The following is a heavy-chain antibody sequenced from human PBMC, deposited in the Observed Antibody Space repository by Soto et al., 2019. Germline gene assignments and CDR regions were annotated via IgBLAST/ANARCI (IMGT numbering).Heavy chain of an antibody. D-gene: IGHD1-7*01. J-gene: IGHJ4*02. Sequence: GSLRLSCATSGLTFSNYAMSWVRQAPGGGLEWVSSMSGSSGTTYYADSVRGRFTTSRDRSKNTLYLQMSSLRAEDTALYYCAKNQERELPRVIDYWGQGTLVTVS. V-gene: IGHV3-23*01. CDR2: MSGSSGTT. CDR1: GLTFSNYA. CDR3: AKNQERELPRVIDY.